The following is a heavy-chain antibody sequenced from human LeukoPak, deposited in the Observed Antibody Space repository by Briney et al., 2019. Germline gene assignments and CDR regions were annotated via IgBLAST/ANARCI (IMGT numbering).Heavy chain of an antibody. CDR1: GFSFSGYY. CDR3: ARGLSSTSCYWCPNWFDP. CDR2: INHSGST. D-gene: IGHD2-2*01. V-gene: IGHV4-34*01. Sequence: SETLSLTCAGYGFSFSGYYWSWLRQPPGKGLEWIGEINHSGSTNYNPSLKSRVTISVDPSQNHFSLKLSSVTAADTAVYYCARGLSSTSCYWCPNWFDPWGQGTLVTGSS. J-gene: IGHJ5*02.